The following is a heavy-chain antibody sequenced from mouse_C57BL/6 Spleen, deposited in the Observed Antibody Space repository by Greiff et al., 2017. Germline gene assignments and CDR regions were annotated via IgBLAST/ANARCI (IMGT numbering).Heavy chain of an antibody. V-gene: IGHV7-3*01. D-gene: IGHD1-1*01. J-gene: IGHJ2*01. Sequence: DVMLVESGGGLVQPGGSLSLSCAASGFTFTDYYMSWVRQPPGKALEWLGFIRNKANGYTTEYSVSVKGRFTISRDNSQSILYLQMNGLRAEDSATYYCARYLYDYGIFDYWGQGTTLTVSS. CDR3: ARYLYDYGIFDY. CDR1: GFTFTDYY. CDR2: IRNKANGYTT.